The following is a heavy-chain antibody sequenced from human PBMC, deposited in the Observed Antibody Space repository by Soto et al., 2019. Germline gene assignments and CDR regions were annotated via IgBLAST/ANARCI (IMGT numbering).Heavy chain of an antibody. CDR2: IKSKIYGETT. Sequence: EVQLVESGGGLAKPGGSLRLSCAASGFTFENAWMNWVRQAPGKGLEWVGRIKSKIYGETTDYAAPVKGRFIISRDDSKNTLYLQMSSLKAEDTAVYYCTSGLIVVVAASRLEGYWGQGTLVTVSS. D-gene: IGHD2-21*01. J-gene: IGHJ4*02. CDR1: GFTFENAW. CDR3: TSGLIVVVAASRLEGY. V-gene: IGHV3-15*07.